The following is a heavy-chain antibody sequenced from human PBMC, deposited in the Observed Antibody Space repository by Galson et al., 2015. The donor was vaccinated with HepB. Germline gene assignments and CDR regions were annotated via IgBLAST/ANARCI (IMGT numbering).Heavy chain of an antibody. CDR3: ARRISLVRGIITKPDYYYGMDV. CDR1: EFTFSSYW. Sequence: LRLSCAASEFTFSSYWMNWVRQAPGKGLEWVANINPDGSEKYYVASLKGRFTISRDNAKNSLYLQMDSLRAEDTAVYYCARRISLVRGIITKPDYYYGMDVWGQGATATVAS. J-gene: IGHJ6*02. V-gene: IGHV3-7*03. D-gene: IGHD3-10*01. CDR2: INPDGSEK.